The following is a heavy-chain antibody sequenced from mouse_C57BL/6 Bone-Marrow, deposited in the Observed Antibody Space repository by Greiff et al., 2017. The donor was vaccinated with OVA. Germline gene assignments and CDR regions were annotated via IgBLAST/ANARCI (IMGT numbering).Heavy chain of an antibody. CDR2: IYPGSGST. CDR1: GYTFTSYW. CDR3: ARKVDY. Sequence: QVQLQQPGAELVKPGASVKMSCKASGYTFTSYWITWVKQRPGQGLEWIGDIYPGSGSTNYNEKFKSKATLTVDKSSSTAYMQLSSLTSEDSAVYYCARKVDYWGQGTSVTVSS. J-gene: IGHJ4*01. V-gene: IGHV1-55*01.